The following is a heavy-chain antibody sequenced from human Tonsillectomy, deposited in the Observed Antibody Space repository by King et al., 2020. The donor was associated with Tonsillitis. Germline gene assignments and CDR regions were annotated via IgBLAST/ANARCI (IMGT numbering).Heavy chain of an antibody. CDR1: GGSISSYY. Sequence: QLQESGPGLVKPSETLSLTCTVSGGSISSYYWSWIRQPPGKGLEWIGYIYNSGSTHYNPSLKSRVTIVGDTSKNQFSLKLSSVTAADTAVDYCAKITPGYCSGGTCQSSSYFDDWGQGTLVTVSS. V-gene: IGHV4-59*03. J-gene: IGHJ4*02. CDR2: IYNSGST. CDR3: AKITPGYCSGGTCQSSSYFDD. D-gene: IGHD2-15*01.